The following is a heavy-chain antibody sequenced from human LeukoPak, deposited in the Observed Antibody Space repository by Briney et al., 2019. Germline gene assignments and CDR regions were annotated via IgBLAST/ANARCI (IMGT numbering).Heavy chain of an antibody. CDR1: GFTFSSYS. CDR2: ISSSSSYI. Sequence: GGSLRLSCAASGFTFSSYSMNWVRQAPGTGLEWASSISSSSSYIYYADSVKGRFTISRDNAKNSLYLQMNSLRAEDTAVYYCARDLGSGSYYRDYYYYYYMDVWGKGTTVTVSS. CDR3: ARDLGSGSYYRDYYYYYYMDV. J-gene: IGHJ6*03. D-gene: IGHD3-10*01. V-gene: IGHV3-21*01.